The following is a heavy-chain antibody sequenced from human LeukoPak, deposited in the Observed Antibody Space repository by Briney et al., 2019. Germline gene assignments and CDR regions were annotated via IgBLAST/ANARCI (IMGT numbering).Heavy chain of an antibody. V-gene: IGHV1-18*04. J-gene: IGHJ4*02. Sequence: ASVKVSCKASGYTFTGYYMHWVRQAPGQGLEWMGWISAYNGNTNYAQKLQGRVTMTTDTSTSTAYMELRSLRSDDTAVYYCAIAARGEFDYWGQGTLVTVSS. CDR2: ISAYNGNT. D-gene: IGHD6-6*01. CDR3: AIAARGEFDY. CDR1: GYTFTGYY.